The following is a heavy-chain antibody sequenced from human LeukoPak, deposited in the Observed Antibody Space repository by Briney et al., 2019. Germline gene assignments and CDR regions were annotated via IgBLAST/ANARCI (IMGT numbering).Heavy chain of an antibody. CDR3: ATGGYYDSSGYYQ. D-gene: IGHD3-22*01. CDR1: GFTFSSYG. CDR2: ISYDGSNK. V-gene: IGHV3-30*03. J-gene: IGHJ4*02. Sequence: PGGSLRLSCAASGFTFSSYGMHWVRQAPGKGLEWVAVISYDGSNKYYADSVKGRFTISRDNSKNTLYLQMNSLRAEDTAVYYCATGGYYDSSGYYQWGQGTLVTVSS.